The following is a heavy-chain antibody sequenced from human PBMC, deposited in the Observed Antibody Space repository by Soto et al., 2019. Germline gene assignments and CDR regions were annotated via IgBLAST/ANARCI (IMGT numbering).Heavy chain of an antibody. V-gene: IGHV1-24*01. CDR1: GYTLTELS. CDR3: ATYCGGDPYSFDY. Sequence: ASVKVSCKVSGYTLTELSMHWVRQAPGKGLEWMGGFDPEDGESIYAQKFQGRVTMTEDTSTDTAYMELSSLRSEDTAVYYCATYCGGDPYSFDYWGQGTLVNVSS. J-gene: IGHJ4*02. D-gene: IGHD2-21*02. CDR2: FDPEDGES.